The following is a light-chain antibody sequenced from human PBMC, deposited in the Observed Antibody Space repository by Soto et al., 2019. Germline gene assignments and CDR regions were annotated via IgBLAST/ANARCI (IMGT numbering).Light chain of an antibody. CDR2: KAS. V-gene: IGKV1-12*01. CDR3: QQADSFPIT. CDR1: QSISSY. Sequence: DVRMTQSAASVSASVGDRVTITCRASQSISSYLKWYQQKPGKAPKLLIYKASTLKSGVPSRFSGSGSGTDFTLTITSLQPEDFAIYYCQQADSFPITFGQGTRLEIK. J-gene: IGKJ5*01.